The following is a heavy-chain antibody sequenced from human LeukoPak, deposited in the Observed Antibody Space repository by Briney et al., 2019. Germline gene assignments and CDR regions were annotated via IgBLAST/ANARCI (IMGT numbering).Heavy chain of an antibody. Sequence: ASVKVSCKASGYTFTSYGISWVRQAPGQGLEWMGWISAYNGNTNYAQKLQGRVTMTTDTSTSTAYMELRSLRSDDTAVYYCARDRVTTVTTQGKDWFDPWGQGTLVTVSS. CDR3: ARDRVTTVTTQGKDWFDP. D-gene: IGHD4-17*01. CDR2: ISAYNGNT. V-gene: IGHV1-18*01. J-gene: IGHJ5*02. CDR1: GYTFTSYG.